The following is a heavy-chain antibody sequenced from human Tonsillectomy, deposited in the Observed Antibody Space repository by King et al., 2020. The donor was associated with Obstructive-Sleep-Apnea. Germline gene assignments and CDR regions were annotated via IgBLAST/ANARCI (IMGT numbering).Heavy chain of an antibody. CDR3: AHRACDYTSCYSAYFDY. V-gene: IGHV3-30*02. CDR1: GFTFSNYG. D-gene: IGHD2-2*01. Sequence: VQLVESGGGVVQPGTSLRLSCAASGFTFSNYGMHWVRLAPGKGLEWVAFIRYDGSNKFYADSVKGRFTISRDNSKNTVSLQMTSLRAEDTALYYCAHRACDYTSCYSAYFDYWGQGTLVTVSS. CDR2: IRYDGSNK. J-gene: IGHJ4*02.